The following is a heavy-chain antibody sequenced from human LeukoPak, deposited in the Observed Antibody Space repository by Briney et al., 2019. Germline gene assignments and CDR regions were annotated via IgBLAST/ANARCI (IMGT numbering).Heavy chain of an antibody. J-gene: IGHJ4*02. V-gene: IGHV1-69*13. CDR2: IIPIFGTA. CDR3: ASDSSGWYSYFDY. CDR1: GGTFSSYA. Sequence: SVKVSCKASGGTFSSYAISWVRQAPGQGLEWMGGIIPIFGTANYAQKFQGGVTITADESTSTAYMELSSLRSEDTAVYYCASDSSGWYSYFDYWGQGTLVTVSS. D-gene: IGHD6-19*01.